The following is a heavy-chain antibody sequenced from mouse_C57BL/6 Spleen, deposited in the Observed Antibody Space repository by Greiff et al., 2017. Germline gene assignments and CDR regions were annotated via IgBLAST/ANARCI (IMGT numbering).Heavy chain of an antibody. J-gene: IGHJ4*01. D-gene: IGHD1-1*01. CDR2: IDPSDSYT. CDR3: ARSPITTVVAPYYAMDY. V-gene: IGHV1-69*01. CDR1: GYTFTSYW. Sequence: VQLQQPGAELVMPGASVKLSCKASGYTFTSYWMHWVKQRPGQGLEWIGEIDPSDSYTNYNQKFKGKSTLTVDKSSSTAYMQLSSLTSEDSAVYYCARSPITTVVAPYYAMDYWGQGTSVTVSS.